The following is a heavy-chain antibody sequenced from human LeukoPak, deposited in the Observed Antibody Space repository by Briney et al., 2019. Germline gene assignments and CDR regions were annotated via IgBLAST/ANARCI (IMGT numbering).Heavy chain of an antibody. CDR3: AKTQAPRKLYYFDF. Sequence: GGSLRLSCAASGFTFSSYAMSWVRQAPRKGLQWVSAISGSGSTTYYADSVKGRFTISRDNSKNTLYLQMNSLRAEDTAVYYCAKTQAPRKLYYFDFWGQGTLVTVSS. D-gene: IGHD1-1*01. V-gene: IGHV3-23*01. CDR1: GFTFSSYA. J-gene: IGHJ4*02. CDR2: ISGSGSTT.